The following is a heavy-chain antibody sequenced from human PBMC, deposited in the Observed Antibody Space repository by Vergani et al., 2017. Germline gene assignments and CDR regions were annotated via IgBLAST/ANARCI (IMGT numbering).Heavy chain of an antibody. CDR3: AKSASVSMSLPNWFES. CDR2: INPNSGGT. Sequence: QVQLVQSGAEVKKPGASVKVSCKASGYTFTGYYMHWVRQAPGQGLEWMGWINPNSGGTNYAQKFQGRVTMTRDTSISTAYMELSRLRSDDTAVYYCAKSASVSMSLPNWFESWGQGTHVTVS. J-gene: IGHJ5*01. V-gene: IGHV1-2*02. CDR1: GYTFTGYY.